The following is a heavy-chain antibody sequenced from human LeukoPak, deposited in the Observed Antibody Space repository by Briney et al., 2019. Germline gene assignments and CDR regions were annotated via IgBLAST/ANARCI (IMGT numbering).Heavy chain of an antibody. V-gene: IGHV3-74*01. CDR2: INSDGSST. D-gene: IGHD6-13*01. CDR3: ARFDPHLIGFIAAARFDY. Sequence: GGSLRLSCAASGFTFSSHWMYWVRQGPGKGLVWVSRINSDGSSTSYADSVKGRFTISRDNAKNSLYLQMNSLRAEDTAVYYCARFDPHLIGFIAAARFDYWGQGTLVTVSS. CDR1: GFTFSSHW. J-gene: IGHJ4*02.